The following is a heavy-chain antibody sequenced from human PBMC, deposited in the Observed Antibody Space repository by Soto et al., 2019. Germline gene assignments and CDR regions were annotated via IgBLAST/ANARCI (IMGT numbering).Heavy chain of an antibody. CDR3: ARQYYFGSGRYYKRPFDF. J-gene: IGHJ4*02. CDR2: IYYSGNA. CDR1: GGSISSTIYY. Sequence: PSETLSLTCTVSGGSISSTIYYCGWIRQPPGKGLEWIGSIYYSGNAYYSPSLTSRVTISVDTAKNQFSLKLSSVPAADTAVYYCARQYYFGSGRYYKRPFDFWGQAILVTVSS. V-gene: IGHV4-39*01. D-gene: IGHD3-10*01.